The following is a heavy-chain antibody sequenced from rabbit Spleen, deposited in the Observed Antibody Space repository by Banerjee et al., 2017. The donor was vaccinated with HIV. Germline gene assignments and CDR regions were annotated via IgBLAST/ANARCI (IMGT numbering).Heavy chain of an antibody. J-gene: IGHJ4*01. Sequence: VESGGDLVKPGASLTLTCTASGVSFSFNNYMCWVRQAPGKGLEWIGCVDVGSSGFTYFASWVNGRFTISSHNAQNTLYLQLNSLTAADTATYFCVREVAGKFGLWGQGTLVTVS. D-gene: IGHD4-1*01. CDR1: GVSFSFNNY. CDR3: VREVAGKFGL. V-gene: IGHV1S40*01. CDR2: VDVGSSGFT.